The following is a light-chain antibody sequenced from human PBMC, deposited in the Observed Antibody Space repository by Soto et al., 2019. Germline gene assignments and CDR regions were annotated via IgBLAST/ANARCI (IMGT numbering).Light chain of an antibody. CDR1: QSLTSN. CDR3: QQYNDWPSHIT. V-gene: IGKV3-15*01. CDR2: GAS. Sequence: EIVMTQSPATLSVSPGERATLSCRPSQSLTSNLAWYQQKPGQAPRLLIYGASTRATGIPARFSGSGSGTEFTLTISSLQSEDFAVYYCQQYNDWPSHITFGPGTKVDIK. J-gene: IGKJ3*01.